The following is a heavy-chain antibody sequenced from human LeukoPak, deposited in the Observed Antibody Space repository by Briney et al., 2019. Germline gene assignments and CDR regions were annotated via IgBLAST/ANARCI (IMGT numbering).Heavy chain of an antibody. CDR1: GGSFSGYY. CDR3: AREIAVDYLDY. Sequence: PSETLSLTCAVYGGSFSGYYWSWIRQPPGKGLEWIGEINHSGSTNYNPSLKSRVTISVDTSKNQFSLKLSSVTAADTAVYYCAREIAVDYLDYWGQGTLVTVSS. D-gene: IGHD6-19*01. CDR2: INHSGST. J-gene: IGHJ4*02. V-gene: IGHV4-34*01.